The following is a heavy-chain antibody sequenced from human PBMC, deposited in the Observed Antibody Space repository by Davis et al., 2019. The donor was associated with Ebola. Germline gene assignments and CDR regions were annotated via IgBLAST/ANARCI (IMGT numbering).Heavy chain of an antibody. CDR2: IGVNAVET. D-gene: IGHD1-26*01. V-gene: IGHV3-23*01. J-gene: IGHJ6*02. CDR1: GFTVSSNY. Sequence: GESLKISCAASGFTVSSNYMSWVRQAPGKGLEWVSTIGVNAVETFYADSVKGRFTISRDNSKNTVYLQMNSLRDEDTAVYFCGPTGRLTYGIDVWGQGTTVTVSS. CDR3: GPTGRLTYGIDV.